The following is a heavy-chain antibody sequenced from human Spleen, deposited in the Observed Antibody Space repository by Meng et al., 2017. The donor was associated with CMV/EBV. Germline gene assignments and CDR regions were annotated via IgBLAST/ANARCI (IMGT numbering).Heavy chain of an antibody. V-gene: IGHV4-61*01. Sequence: SETLSLTCTVSGGSVSSGTFYWNWIRQPPGKGLEWIGYIYHSGSTIYNPSLKSRVTISVDTSKNQFSLKLSSVTAADTAVYYCARGAGTAAAEDYYYYGMDVWGQGTTVTVSS. CDR2: IYHSGST. CDR3: ARGAGTAAAEDYYYYGMDV. D-gene: IGHD6-13*01. J-gene: IGHJ6*02. CDR1: GGSVSSGTFY.